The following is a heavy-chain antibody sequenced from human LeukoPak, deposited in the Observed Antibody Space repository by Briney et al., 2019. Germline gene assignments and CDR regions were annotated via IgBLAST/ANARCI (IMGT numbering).Heavy chain of an antibody. Sequence: GGSLRLSCEASGFTFSSYAMSWVRQAPGKGLEWVSAISGSGGSTYYADSVKGRFTISRDNSKNTLYLQMNSLRAEDTAVYYCAKALREYQLLSRPDDYWGQGTLVTVSS. CDR2: ISGSGGST. CDR3: AKALREYQLLSRPDDY. CDR1: GFTFSSYA. D-gene: IGHD2-2*01. V-gene: IGHV3-23*01. J-gene: IGHJ4*02.